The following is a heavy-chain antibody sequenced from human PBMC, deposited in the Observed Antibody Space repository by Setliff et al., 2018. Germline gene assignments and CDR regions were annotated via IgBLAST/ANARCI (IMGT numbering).Heavy chain of an antibody. J-gene: IGHJ4*02. CDR3: AKGFQGKNVGTFDS. D-gene: IGHD1-1*01. Sequence: GPLRLPCVASTFTFSKYAITWVRQAPGKGLEWVSSIGASGDRTYYADSVKGRFTISRDNSKSTLFLQMSSLRAEDTAFYYCAKGFQGKNVGTFDSWGQGILVTVSS. CDR2: IGASGDRT. CDR1: TFTFSKYA. V-gene: IGHV3-23*01.